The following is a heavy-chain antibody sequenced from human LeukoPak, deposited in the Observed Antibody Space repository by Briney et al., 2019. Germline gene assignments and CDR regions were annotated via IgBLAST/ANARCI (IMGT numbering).Heavy chain of an antibody. CDR1: GYTLTELS. D-gene: IGHD5-18*01. V-gene: IGHV1-24*01. J-gene: IGHJ6*02. CDR2: FDPEDGET. Sequence: ASVKVCCKVSGYTLTELSMHWVRQAPGKGLEWMGGFDPEDGETIYAQKFQGRVTMTEDTSTDTAYMELSSLRSEDTAVYYCAIVQLWLRENYYYYYGMDVWGQGTTVTVSS. CDR3: AIVQLWLRENYYYYYGMDV.